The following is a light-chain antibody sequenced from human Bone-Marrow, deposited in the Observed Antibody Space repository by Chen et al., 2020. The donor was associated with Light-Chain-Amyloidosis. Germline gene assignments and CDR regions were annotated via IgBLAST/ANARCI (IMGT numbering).Light chain of an antibody. Sequence: SYELTQPHSVSVSPGQTARITCSGDDLPTKYAYWYQQQPGQAPVLVIHRDTERPSGISDRFSRSSAETTATLTISGVQAEDEADYHCQSADSSGTYEVIFGGGTKLTVL. CDR2: RDT. V-gene: IGLV3-25*03. J-gene: IGLJ2*01. CDR1: DLPTKY. CDR3: QSADSSGTYEVI.